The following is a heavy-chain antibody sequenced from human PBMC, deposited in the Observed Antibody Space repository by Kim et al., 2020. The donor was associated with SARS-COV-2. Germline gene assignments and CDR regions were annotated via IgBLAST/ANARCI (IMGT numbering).Heavy chain of an antibody. V-gene: IGHV1-69*13. CDR2: IIPIFGTA. CDR1: GGTFSSYA. D-gene: IGHD6-13*01. CDR3: ARRYSSSWYRAEYFQH. J-gene: IGHJ1*01. Sequence: SVKVSCKASGGTFSSYAISWVRQAPGQGLEWMGGIIPIFGTANYAQKFQGRVTITADESTSTAYMELSSLRSEDTAVYYCARRYSSSWYRAEYFQHWGQGTLVTVSS.